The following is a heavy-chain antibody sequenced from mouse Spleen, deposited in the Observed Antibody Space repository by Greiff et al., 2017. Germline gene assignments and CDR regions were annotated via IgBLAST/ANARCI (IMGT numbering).Heavy chain of an antibody. CDR1: GYSITSGYY. D-gene: IGHD2-4*01. CDR2: ISYDGSN. J-gene: IGHJ4*01. CDR3: ARDAGYYDYDEGGYYAMDY. Sequence: EVHLVESGPGLVKPSQSLSLTCSVTGYSITSGYYWNWIRQFPGNKLEWMGYISYDGSNNYNPSLKNRISITRDTSKNQFFLKLNSVTTEDTATYYCARDAGYYDYDEGGYYAMDYWGQGTSVTVSS. V-gene: IGHV3-6*01.